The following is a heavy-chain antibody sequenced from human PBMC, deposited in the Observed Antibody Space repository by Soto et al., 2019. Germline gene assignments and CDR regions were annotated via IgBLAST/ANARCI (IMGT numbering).Heavy chain of an antibody. CDR3: ARVGYCSGGSCYGYYYYYGMDV. J-gene: IGHJ6*02. D-gene: IGHD2-15*01. CDR2: IYYSGSI. CDR1: GGSISSGGYY. Sequence: PSETLSLTCTVSGGSISSGGYYWSWIRQHPGRGLEWIGYIYYSGSIYYNPSLKSRVTISVDTSKNQFSLDLSSVTAADTAVYYCARVGYCSGGSCYGYYYYYGMDVWGQGTTVTVYS. V-gene: IGHV4-31*03.